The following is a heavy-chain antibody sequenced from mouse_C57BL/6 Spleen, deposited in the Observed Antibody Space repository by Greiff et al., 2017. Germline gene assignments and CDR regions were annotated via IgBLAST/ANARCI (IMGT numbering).Heavy chain of an antibody. CDR2: ILPGSGST. V-gene: IGHV1-9*01. CDR3: ARGEYGNYGAMDY. D-gene: IGHD2-10*02. CDR1: GYTFTGYW. J-gene: IGHJ4*01. Sequence: QVQLQQSGAELMKPGASVKLSCKATGYTFTGYWIAWVKQRPGHGLEWIGEILPGSGSTNYNEKFKGKATFTADTASNTAYIQRSSLTTEDSAIYHCARGEYGNYGAMDYWGQGTSVTVSS.